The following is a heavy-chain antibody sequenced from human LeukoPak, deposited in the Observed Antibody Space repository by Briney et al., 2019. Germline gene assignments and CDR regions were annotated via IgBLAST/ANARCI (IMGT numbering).Heavy chain of an antibody. J-gene: IGHJ4*02. D-gene: IGHD5-24*01. Sequence: PSETLSLTCTVSGGSISNSNYYWGWVRQPPGKGLEWIGTIYYSGNTYYNPSLKSRVTISVDTSKNQFSLRLSSVTAADTAVYFCMRHEEEDGYNAKPFDFWGQGTLMTVSS. V-gene: IGHV4-39*01. CDR3: MRHEEEDGYNAKPFDF. CDR2: IYYSGNT. CDR1: GGSISNSNYY.